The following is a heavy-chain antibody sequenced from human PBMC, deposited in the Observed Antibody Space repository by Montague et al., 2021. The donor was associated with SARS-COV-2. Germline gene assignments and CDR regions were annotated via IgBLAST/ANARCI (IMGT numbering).Heavy chain of an antibody. D-gene: IGHD4-17*01. CDR1: GGSISSSSYY. V-gene: IGHV4-39*01. CDR3: AADYGERDWFDP. J-gene: IGHJ5*02. CDR2: IYYSGST. Sequence: SETLSLTCTVSGGSISSSSYYWGWIHQPPGKGLEWIGSIYYSGSTYYNPSLKSRVTISVDTSKNQFSLKLSSVTAADTAVYYCAADYGERDWFDPWGQGTLVTVSS.